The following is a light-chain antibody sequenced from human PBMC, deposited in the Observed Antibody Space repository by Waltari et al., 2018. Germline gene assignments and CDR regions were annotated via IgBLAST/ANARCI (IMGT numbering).Light chain of an antibody. CDR1: SSNIGNNS. V-gene: IGLV1-51*01. Sequence: QSVLTQPPSVSAAPGQKVAISCSAGSSNIGNNSVSWYQHFPGTAPKLLIYDNNKRPSGISDRFSASKSGASATLGITGLQTGDEADYYCATWDSSLRVVFGGGTRLTVL. CDR2: DNN. J-gene: IGLJ2*01. CDR3: ATWDSSLRVV.